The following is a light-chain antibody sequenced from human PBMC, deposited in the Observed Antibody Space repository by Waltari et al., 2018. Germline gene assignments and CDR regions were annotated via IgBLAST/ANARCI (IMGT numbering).Light chain of an antibody. V-gene: IGKV1-5*01. CDR2: DAS. Sequence: DIQMTQSPSTLSASVGDRVTITCRARQSISSWLAWYQQKPGKAPKLLIYDASSLESGVPSRFSGSGSGTEFTLTISSLQPDDFATYYCQQYGTFGQGTKVEIK. CDR3: QQYGT. CDR1: QSISSW. J-gene: IGKJ1*01.